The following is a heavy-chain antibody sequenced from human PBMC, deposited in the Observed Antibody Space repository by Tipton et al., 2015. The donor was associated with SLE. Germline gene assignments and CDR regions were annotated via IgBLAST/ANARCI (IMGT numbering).Heavy chain of an antibody. CDR3: AKSGARLVVVIRYDAFDI. Sequence: GSLRLSCAASGFTFDDYGMSWVRQAPGKGLEWVSYISSSSSYTNYADSVKGRFTISRDNSKNTLYLQMNSLRAEDTAVYYCAKSGARLVVVIRYDAFDIWGQGTMVTVSS. CDR2: ISSSSSYT. J-gene: IGHJ3*02. CDR1: GFTFDDYG. V-gene: IGHV3-11*03. D-gene: IGHD3-22*01.